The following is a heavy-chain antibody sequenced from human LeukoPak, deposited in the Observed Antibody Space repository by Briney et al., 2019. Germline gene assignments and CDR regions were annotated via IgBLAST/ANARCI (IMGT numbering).Heavy chain of an antibody. CDR3: ARGAAIVVVTGAKDNWFDP. D-gene: IGHD2-15*01. V-gene: IGHV1-2*02. CDR2: INPNSGGT. CDR1: GYTFTSYG. Sequence: ASVKVSCKTCGYTFTSYGISWVRQAPGQGLEWMGWINPNSGGTDSAQKFQGRVTMTSDTSISTAYMELSGLRSDDTAMYYCARGAAIVVVTGAKDNWFDPWGQGTLVTVSS. J-gene: IGHJ5*02.